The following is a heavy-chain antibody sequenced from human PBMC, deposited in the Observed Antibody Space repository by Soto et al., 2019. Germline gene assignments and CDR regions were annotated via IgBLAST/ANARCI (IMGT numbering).Heavy chain of an antibody. Sequence: ASVKVSCKASGYTFTSYAIHWVRQAPGQRLEWKGWINAGNGNTKNSQKFQGRVTITRDTSASTAYMELSSLRSEDTAVYYCARDPPEDYYYYYGMDVWGQGTTVTVSS. CDR1: GYTFTSYA. J-gene: IGHJ6*02. CDR2: INAGNGNT. V-gene: IGHV1-3*01. CDR3: ARDPPEDYYYYYGMDV.